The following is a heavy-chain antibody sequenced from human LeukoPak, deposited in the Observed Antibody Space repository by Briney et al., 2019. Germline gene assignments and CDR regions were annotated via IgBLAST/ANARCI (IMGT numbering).Heavy chain of an antibody. CDR3: ARDFTQWLVDPELDY. V-gene: IGHV3-21*01. Sequence: GGSLRLSCAASGFTFSSYSMNWVRQAPGKGLEWVSSISSSSSYIYYADSMKGRFTISRDNAKNSLYLQMNSLRAEDTAVYYCARDFTQWLVDPELDYWGQGTLVTVSS. CDR1: GFTFSSYS. CDR2: ISSSSSYI. J-gene: IGHJ4*02. D-gene: IGHD6-19*01.